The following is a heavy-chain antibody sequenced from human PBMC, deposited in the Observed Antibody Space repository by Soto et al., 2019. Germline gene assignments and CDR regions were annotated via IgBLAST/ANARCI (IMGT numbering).Heavy chain of an antibody. CDR2: IWYDGSNK. CDR1: GFTFSSYG. CDR3: ARARKGLAVAGRPPHYGMDV. J-gene: IGHJ6*02. V-gene: IGHV3-33*01. Sequence: QVQLVESGGGVVQPGRSLRLSCAASGFTFSSYGMHWVRQAPGKGLEWVAVIWYDGSNKYYADSVKGRFTISRDNSTNTLELQMNSLRAEDTAVYYCARARKGLAVAGRPPHYGMDVWGQGTTVTVSS. D-gene: IGHD6-19*01.